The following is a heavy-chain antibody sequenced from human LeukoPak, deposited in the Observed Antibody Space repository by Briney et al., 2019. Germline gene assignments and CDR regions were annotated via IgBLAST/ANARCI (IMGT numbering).Heavy chain of an antibody. Sequence: GRSLRLSCAASGFTFSRFPMPWVRQAPGKGLEWVAVISYDGSNKYYADSVKGRFTISRDNSKNTLYLQMNSLRAEDTAVYYCARTPTRYSSGKFDYWGQGTLVTVSS. CDR1: GFTFSRFP. CDR3: ARTPTRYSSGKFDY. J-gene: IGHJ4*02. V-gene: IGHV3-30-3*01. CDR2: ISYDGSNK. D-gene: IGHD6-19*01.